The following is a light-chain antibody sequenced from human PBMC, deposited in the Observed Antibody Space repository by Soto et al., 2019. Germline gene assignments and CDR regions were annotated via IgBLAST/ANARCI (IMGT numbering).Light chain of an antibody. V-gene: IGLV2-11*01. J-gene: IGLJ2*01. CDR3: CSYAGSYTFV. Sequence: QLVLTQPRSVSESPGQSVTISCTGTSSDVGGYNYVSWYQQHPGKAPKLMIYDVSKRPSGVPDRFSGSKSGNTASLTISGLQAEDEADYYCCSYAGSYTFVFGGGTKLTVL. CDR1: SSDVGGYNY. CDR2: DVS.